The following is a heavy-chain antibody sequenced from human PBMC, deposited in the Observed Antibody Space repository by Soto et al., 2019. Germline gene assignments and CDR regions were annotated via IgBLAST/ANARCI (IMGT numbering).Heavy chain of an antibody. CDR1: DYMFTNHG. CDR3: ARSLRYFDWPKDYYGMDV. D-gene: IGHD3-9*01. Sequence: ASVKVSCKASDYMFTNHGVSWVRRAPGQGLEWMGWISGYNGKTNYAQKFQGRVTITADESTSTAYMELSSLRSEDTAVYYCARSLRYFDWPKDYYGMDVWGQGTTVTVSS. V-gene: IGHV1-18*04. J-gene: IGHJ6*02. CDR2: ISGYNGKT.